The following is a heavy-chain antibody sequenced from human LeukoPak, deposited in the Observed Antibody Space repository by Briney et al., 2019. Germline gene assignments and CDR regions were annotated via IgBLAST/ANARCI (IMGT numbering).Heavy chain of an antibody. D-gene: IGHD6-13*01. V-gene: IGHV4-34*01. Sequence: SETLSLTCAVYGGSFSGYYWSWTRQPPGKGLEWIGEINHSGSTNYNPSLKSRVTISVDTSKNQFSLKLGSVTAADTAVYYCAREAPIAAAGTNWFDPWGQGTLVTVSS. CDR1: GGSFSGYY. CDR2: INHSGST. CDR3: AREAPIAAAGTNWFDP. J-gene: IGHJ5*02.